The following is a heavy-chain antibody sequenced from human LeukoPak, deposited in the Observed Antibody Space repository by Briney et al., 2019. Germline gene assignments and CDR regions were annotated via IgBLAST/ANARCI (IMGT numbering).Heavy chain of an antibody. J-gene: IGHJ4*02. CDR2: IYHSGST. Sequence: SETLSLTCTASGGSISSYYWSWIRQPPGKGLEWIGYIYHSGSTNYNPSLKSRVTISVDKSKNQFSLKLSSVTAADTAVYYCARETRSGSYGQFDYWGQGTLVTVSS. CDR3: ARETRSGSYGQFDY. V-gene: IGHV4-59*12. D-gene: IGHD1-26*01. CDR1: GGSISSYY.